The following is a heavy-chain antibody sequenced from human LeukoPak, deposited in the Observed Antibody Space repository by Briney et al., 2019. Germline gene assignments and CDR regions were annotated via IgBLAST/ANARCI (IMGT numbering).Heavy chain of an antibody. D-gene: IGHD4-23*01. CDR3: ARAETTVGSFDY. V-gene: IGHV4-30-2*01. CDR2: IYHSGST. Sequence: SQTLSLTCAVSGGSISSGGYSWSWIRQPPGQGLEWIGYIYHSGSTYYNPSLKSRVTISVDRSKNQFSLKLSSVTAADTAVYYCARAETTVGSFDYWGQGTLVTVSS. J-gene: IGHJ4*02. CDR1: GGSISSGGYS.